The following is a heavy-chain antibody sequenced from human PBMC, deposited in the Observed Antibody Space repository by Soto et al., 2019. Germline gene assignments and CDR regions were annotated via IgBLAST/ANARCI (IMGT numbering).Heavy chain of an antibody. D-gene: IGHD3-16*01. CDR3: AKTASYDYVWGSPSDAFDI. Sequence: GGSLRLSCAASGFTFSSYGMHWVRQARGKGLEWVAVISYDGSNKYYADSVKGRFTISRDNSKNTLYLQMNSLRAEDTAVYYCAKTASYDYVWGSPSDAFDIWGQGTMVTVSS. V-gene: IGHV3-30*18. CDR1: GFTFSSYG. CDR2: ISYDGSNK. J-gene: IGHJ3*02.